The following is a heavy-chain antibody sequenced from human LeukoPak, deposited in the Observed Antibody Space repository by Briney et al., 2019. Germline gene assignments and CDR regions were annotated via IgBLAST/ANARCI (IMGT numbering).Heavy chain of an antibody. CDR2: ISYDGSNK. V-gene: IGHV3-30-3*01. Sequence: GGSLRLSCAASGFTFSSYAMHWVRQAPGKGLEWVAVISYDGSNKYYADSVKGRFTISRDNSKNTLYLQMNSLRAEDTAVYYCARGTPYPGTPTDYWGQGTLVTVSS. D-gene: IGHD2-15*01. CDR1: GFTFSSYA. J-gene: IGHJ4*02. CDR3: ARGTPYPGTPTDY.